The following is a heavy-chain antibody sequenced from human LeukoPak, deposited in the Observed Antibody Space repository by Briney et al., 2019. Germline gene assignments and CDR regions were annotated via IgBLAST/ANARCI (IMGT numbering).Heavy chain of an antibody. J-gene: IGHJ4*02. Sequence: ASVKVSCKASGYTFTFYAIHWVRQAPGQRLEWMGWINGYGNTKYSEKLQGRVTITRDTSASTVYMEVSSLRSEDTAVYYCAKDSGSYSAPFDYWGQGTLVTVSS. CDR1: GYTFTFYA. V-gene: IGHV1-3*01. CDR2: INGYGNT. CDR3: AKDSGSYSAPFDY. D-gene: IGHD1-26*01.